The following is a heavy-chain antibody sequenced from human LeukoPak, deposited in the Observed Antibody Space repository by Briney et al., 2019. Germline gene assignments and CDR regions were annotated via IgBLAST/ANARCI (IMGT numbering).Heavy chain of an antibody. D-gene: IGHD1-26*01. J-gene: IGHJ3*02. V-gene: IGHV3-74*01. CDR1: GFTFSGYA. CDR2: INSDGSST. CDR3: AKSLGSTSGSYCDALDI. Sequence: PGGSLRLSCAASGFTFSGYAMHWVRQAPGKGLVWVSRINSDGSSTSYADSVKGRFTISRDNSKNTLYLQMNSLRAEDTAVYYCAKSLGSTSGSYCDALDIWGQGTMVTVSS.